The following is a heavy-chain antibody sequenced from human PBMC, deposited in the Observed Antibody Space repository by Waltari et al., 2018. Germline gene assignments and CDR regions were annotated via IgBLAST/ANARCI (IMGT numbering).Heavy chain of an antibody. J-gene: IGHJ6*02. CDR3: AKARLYSSGWYRRGAGMDV. D-gene: IGHD6-19*01. V-gene: IGHV1-46*01. CDR1: GYTFTSYY. Sequence: QVLLVQSGAEVKKPGASVRVSGKASGYTFTSYYMHWVRQAPDQGLEWMGTINPMVGITSYAQKFQARRTMTRETSTSTVYMDLSSLRSEDTPVSYCAKARLYSSGWYRRGAGMDVWGQGTTVTVSS. CDR2: INPMVGIT.